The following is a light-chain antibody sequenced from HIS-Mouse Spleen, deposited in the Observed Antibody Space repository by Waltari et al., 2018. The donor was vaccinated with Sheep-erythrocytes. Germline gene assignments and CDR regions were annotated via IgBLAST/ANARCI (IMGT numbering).Light chain of an antibody. CDR3: AAWDDSLSGWV. Sequence: GQRVTISCSGSSSNIGSNYVYWYQQLPGTAPKLLIYRTNQRPSGVRDRFSGSKSGTSASLAISGLRSEDEADYYCAAWDDSLSGWVFGGGTKLTVL. CDR2: RTN. V-gene: IGLV1-47*01. J-gene: IGLJ3*02. CDR1: SSNIGSNY.